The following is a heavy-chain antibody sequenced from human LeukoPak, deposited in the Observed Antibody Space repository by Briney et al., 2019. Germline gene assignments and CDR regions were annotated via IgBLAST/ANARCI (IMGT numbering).Heavy chain of an antibody. J-gene: IGHJ5*02. CDR3: ARGTYSSGWSLGFDP. CDR1: GGSVSSGGYF. D-gene: IGHD6-19*01. Sequence: SETLSLTCTVSGGSVSSGGYFWSWIRQHPGKGLEWIGYIYYGGSTYYNPSLKSRLTISVDTSENQFSLRLTSVTAADTAVYYCARGTYSSGWSLGFDPWGQGTLVTVSS. CDR2: IYYGGST. V-gene: IGHV4-31*03.